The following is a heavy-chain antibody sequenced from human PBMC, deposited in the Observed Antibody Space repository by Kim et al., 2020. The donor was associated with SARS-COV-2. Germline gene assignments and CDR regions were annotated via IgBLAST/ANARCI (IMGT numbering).Heavy chain of an antibody. CDR2: INHSGST. Sequence: SETLSLTCAVYGGSFSGYYWNWIRQPPGKGLEWIGEINHSGSTNYNPSLKSRVTISVDTSKNQFSLKLSSVTAADTAVYYCASKESGYYYYFDYWGQGTL. D-gene: IGHD3-22*01. CDR3: ASKESGYYYYFDY. CDR1: GGSFSGYY. V-gene: IGHV4-34*01. J-gene: IGHJ4*02.